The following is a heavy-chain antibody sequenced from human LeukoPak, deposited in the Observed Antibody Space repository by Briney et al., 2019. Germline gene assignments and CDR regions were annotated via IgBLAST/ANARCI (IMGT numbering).Heavy chain of an antibody. CDR3: ARYCSGGSCYSHLYYYYGMDV. V-gene: IGHV1-18*04. J-gene: IGHJ6*04. D-gene: IGHD2-15*01. CDR2: ISAYNGNT. CDR1: GYTFINYG. Sequence: ASVKVSCRASGYTFINYGINWVRQATRQGLEWMGWISAYNGNTNYAQKLQGGVTMTTDTSTSTAYMELRSLRSDDTAVYYCARYCSGGSCYSHLYYYYGMDVWGKGTTVTVSS.